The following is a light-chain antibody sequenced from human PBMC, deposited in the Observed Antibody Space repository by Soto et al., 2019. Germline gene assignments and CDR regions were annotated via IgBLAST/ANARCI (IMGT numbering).Light chain of an antibody. CDR3: GTWDSSLSAGV. CDR1: SSNIGNNY. V-gene: IGLV1-51*01. J-gene: IGLJ2*01. Sequence: QSVLTQPPSVSAAPGQKVTISCSGFSSNIGNNYVSWYQQVPGTAPKLLIYENNKRPSGIPGRFSGSKSGTSATLDITGLQTGDEADYYCGTWDSSLSAGVFGGGTKLTGL. CDR2: ENN.